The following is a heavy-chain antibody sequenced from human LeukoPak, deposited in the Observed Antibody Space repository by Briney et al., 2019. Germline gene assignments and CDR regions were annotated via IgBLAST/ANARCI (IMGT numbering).Heavy chain of an antibody. D-gene: IGHD2-2*01. J-gene: IGHJ4*02. CDR2: ISGSSSFI. Sequence: GGSLRLSCAASGFTFSSYSMNWVRQAPGKGLEWVSSISGSSSFIYYADSVKGQFTISRDNAKNSLYLQMNSLRAEDTAVYYCARVRTTSLDYWGQGTLVTVSS. CDR1: GFTFSSYS. CDR3: ARVRTTSLDY. V-gene: IGHV3-21*01.